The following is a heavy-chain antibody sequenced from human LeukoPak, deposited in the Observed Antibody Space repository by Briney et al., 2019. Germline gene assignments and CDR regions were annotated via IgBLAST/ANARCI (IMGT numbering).Heavy chain of an antibody. D-gene: IGHD6-13*01. Sequence: GASVKVSCKASGGTFSSYAISWVRQAPGQGLEWMGIINPSGGSTSYAQKFQGRVTMTRDTSTSTVYMELSSLRSEDTAVYYCARERPLGSSLDYWGQGTLVTVSS. V-gene: IGHV1-46*01. CDR3: ARERPLGSSLDY. CDR1: GGTFSSYA. J-gene: IGHJ4*02. CDR2: INPSGGST.